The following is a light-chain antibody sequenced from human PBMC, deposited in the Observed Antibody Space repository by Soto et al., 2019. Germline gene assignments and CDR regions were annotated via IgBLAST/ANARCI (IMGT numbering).Light chain of an antibody. CDR1: SSDVGGYNY. CDR2: DGS. CDR3: CSYAGSSTYV. J-gene: IGLJ1*01. V-gene: IGLV2-23*01. Sequence: QSVLTQPASVSGSPGQSITISCSGTSSDVGGYNYVSWYQQYPGKAPKLMIYDGSNRPSGVSNRFSGSKSGNTASLTISGFQAEDEADYYCCSYAGSSTYVFGTGTKVTVL.